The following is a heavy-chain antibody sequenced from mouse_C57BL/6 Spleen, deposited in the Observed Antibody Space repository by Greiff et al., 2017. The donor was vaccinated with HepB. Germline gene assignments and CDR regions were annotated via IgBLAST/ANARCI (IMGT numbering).Heavy chain of an antibody. V-gene: IGHV2-2*01. CDR3: ARNSYYGSSYPHYYAMDY. CDR2: IWSGGST. J-gene: IGHJ4*01. D-gene: IGHD1-1*01. Sequence: VKLVESGPGLVQPSQSLSVTCTVSGFSLTSYGVHWVRQSPGKGLEWLGVIWSGGSTDYNAAFISRLSISKDNSKSQVFFKMNSLQADDTAIYYCARNSYYGSSYPHYYAMDYWGQGTSVTVSS. CDR1: GFSLTSYG.